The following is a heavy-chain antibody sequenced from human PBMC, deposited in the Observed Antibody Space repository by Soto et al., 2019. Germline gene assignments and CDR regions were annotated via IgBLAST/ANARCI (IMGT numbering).Heavy chain of an antibody. J-gene: IGHJ6*02. D-gene: IGHD3-16*01. CDR2: IVPICDIT. CDR3: ARPDEGSYSSNHHYYYALDV. Sequence: QVQLLQSGAEVMKSGSSVKVSCKASGGIFRRYAISWVRQAPGQGLEWLAGIVPICDITNYAQKFQGRVTITADESTGTAYMDLTSLRSEDTGVYYCARPDEGSYSSNHHYYYALDVWGQGTTVTVSS. CDR1: GGIFRRYA. V-gene: IGHV1-69*01.